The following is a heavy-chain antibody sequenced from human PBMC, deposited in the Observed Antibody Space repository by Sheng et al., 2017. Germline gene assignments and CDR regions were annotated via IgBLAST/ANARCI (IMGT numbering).Heavy chain of an antibody. Sequence: QLQLQESGPGLVKPSETLSLTCTVSGASLTSGNHYWGWVRQPPGKGLEWIGTIYYSGSTYYNPSLTSRVTVYNRPPYQTNLRSSRRDSTSVDPPADDGRIIIVREYVSSASYRYYFYYSGR. V-gene: IGHV4-39*07. CDR1: GASLTSGNHY. CDR2: IYYSGST. J-gene: IGHJ6*03. D-gene: IGHD3-16*01. CDR3: GRIIIVREYVSSASYRYYFYYSGR.